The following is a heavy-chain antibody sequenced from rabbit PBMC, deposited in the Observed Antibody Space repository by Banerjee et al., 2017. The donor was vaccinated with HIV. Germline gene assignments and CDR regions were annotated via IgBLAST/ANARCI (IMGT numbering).Heavy chain of an antibody. CDR3: ARGTGAAGDGYAL. V-gene: IGHV1S45*01. Sequence: QEQLEESGGGLVKPEGSLTLTCTTSGFSFSNGYVMCWVRQAPGKGLEWIASIWTGDGDTYYASWAKGRFIISKTSSTTVTLQMTSLTAADTATYFCARGTGAAGDGYALWGPGTLVTVS. CDR2: IWTGDGDT. CDR1: GFSFSNGYV. D-gene: IGHD6-1*01. J-gene: IGHJ4*01.